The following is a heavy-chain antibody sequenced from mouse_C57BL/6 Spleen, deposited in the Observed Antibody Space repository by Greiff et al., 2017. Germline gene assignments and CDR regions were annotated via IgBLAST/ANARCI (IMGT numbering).Heavy chain of an antibody. D-gene: IGHD1-1*01. J-gene: IGHJ1*03. CDR2: IDPSDSET. Sequence: QVQLQQPGAELVRPGSSVQLSCKASGYTFTSYWMHWVKQRPIQGLEWIGNIDPSDSETHYNQKFKDKATLTVDKSSSTAYMQLSSLTSEDSAVYYCARSYYYGSSGWYFDVWGTGTTVTVSS. CDR3: ARSYYYGSSGWYFDV. CDR1: GYTFTSYW. V-gene: IGHV1-52*01.